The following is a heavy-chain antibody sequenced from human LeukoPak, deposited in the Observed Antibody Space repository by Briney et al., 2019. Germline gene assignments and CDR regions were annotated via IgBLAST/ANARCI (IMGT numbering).Heavy chain of an antibody. CDR2: ISGSGGST. CDR3: ARGSGYFLDLDY. Sequence: GGSLRLSCAASGFTFSSYAMSWVRQAPGEGREWVSAISGSGGSTSYADSAKGRITITRDSSKNTLYLQMNSRRAENTAVYYCARGSGYFLDLDYWGQGTLVTVSS. V-gene: IGHV3-23*01. CDR1: GFTFSSYA. D-gene: IGHD3-3*01. J-gene: IGHJ4*02.